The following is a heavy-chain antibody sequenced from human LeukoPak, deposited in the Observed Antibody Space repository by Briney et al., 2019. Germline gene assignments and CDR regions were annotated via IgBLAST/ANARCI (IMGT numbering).Heavy chain of an antibody. J-gene: IGHJ4*02. CDR2: ISYDGSNK. Sequence: PGGSLRLSCATSGFTLSSYAMHWVRQSPGKGLEWVAVISYDGSNKYYADSVKGRFTISRDNSKNTLYLQMNSLRAEDTAVYYCLRDLNWSLDQWGQGTLVTVSS. CDR3: LRDLNWSLDQ. CDR1: GFTLSSYA. V-gene: IGHV3-30-3*01. D-gene: IGHD1-20*01.